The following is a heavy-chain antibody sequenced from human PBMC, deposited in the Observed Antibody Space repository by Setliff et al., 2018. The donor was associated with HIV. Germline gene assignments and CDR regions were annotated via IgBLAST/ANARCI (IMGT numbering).Heavy chain of an antibody. CDR2: INPSGGST. CDR1: GYTFTTYY. V-gene: IGHV1-46*01. Sequence: GASVKVSCKASGYTFTTYYMHWVRQAPGQGLEWMGIINPSGGSTSYAQKFQGGVTMTRDTSTSTVYMELSSLRSEDTAVYYCARDYGDYVSLNYWGQGTLVTVSS. J-gene: IGHJ4*02. CDR3: ARDYGDYVSLNY. D-gene: IGHD4-17*01.